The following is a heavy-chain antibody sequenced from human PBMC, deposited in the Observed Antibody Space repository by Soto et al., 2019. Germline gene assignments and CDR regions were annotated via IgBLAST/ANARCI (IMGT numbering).Heavy chain of an antibody. CDR1: GYSISGGGSS. V-gene: IGHV4-30-2*01. J-gene: IGHJ4*02. CDR2: ISHSGST. Sequence: QLQLQESGSGLVKPSQTLSLTCAVSGYSISGGGSSWSWIRQPPGKGLEWIGCISHSGSTYFNPSLKSRVTISLEMSKNQFSLKLSSVTAADTAVYYCARVRGVTVDYWGQGTLVTVSS. D-gene: IGHD3-10*01. CDR3: ARVRGVTVDY.